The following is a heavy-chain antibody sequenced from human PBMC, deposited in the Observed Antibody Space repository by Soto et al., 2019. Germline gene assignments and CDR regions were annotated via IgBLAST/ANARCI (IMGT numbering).Heavy chain of an antibody. V-gene: IGHV4-61*01. D-gene: IGHD3-3*01. Sequence: SETLSLTCTVSGGSVSSGSYNWGWIRQPPGKGLEWIGFMYYSGSTNYTPSLKSRVTMSTDTSRNQFSLKLSSVTASDPAVYYCARVSYDFWSGYYYTYYFDYWGQGALVTVSS. CDR2: MYYSGST. J-gene: IGHJ4*02. CDR1: GGSVSSGSYN. CDR3: ARVSYDFWSGYYYTYYFDY.